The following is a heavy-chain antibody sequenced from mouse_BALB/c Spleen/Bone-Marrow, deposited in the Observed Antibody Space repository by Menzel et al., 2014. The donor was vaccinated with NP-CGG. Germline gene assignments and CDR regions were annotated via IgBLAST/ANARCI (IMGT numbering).Heavy chain of an antibody. J-gene: IGHJ2*01. D-gene: IGHD1-1*01. Sequence: EVKLVDSGGGLVKPGGSLKLSCAASGFAFSSYDMSWVRQTPEKRLEWVAYISSGGGSTYYPDTVKGRFTISRDNAKNTLYLQMSSLKSEDTAMYYCAREVLRDYLDYWGQGTTLTVSS. CDR2: ISSGGGST. V-gene: IGHV5-12-1*01. CDR3: AREVLRDYLDY. CDR1: GFAFSSYD.